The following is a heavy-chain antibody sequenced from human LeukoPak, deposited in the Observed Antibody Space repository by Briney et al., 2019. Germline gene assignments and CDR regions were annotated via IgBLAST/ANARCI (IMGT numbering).Heavy chain of an antibody. CDR3: ASGREYYGSGSHDDAFDI. V-gene: IGHV1-2*02. Sequence: VASVKVSCKASGYTFTGYYMHWVRQAPGQGLEWMGWISPNSGGTNYAQKFQGRVTMTRDTSISTAYMELSRLRSDDTAVYYCASGREYYGSGSHDDAFDIWGQGTMVTVSS. CDR2: ISPNSGGT. D-gene: IGHD3-10*01. CDR1: GYTFTGYY. J-gene: IGHJ3*02.